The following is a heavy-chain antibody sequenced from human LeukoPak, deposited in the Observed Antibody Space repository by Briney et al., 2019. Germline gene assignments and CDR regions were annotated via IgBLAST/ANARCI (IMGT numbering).Heavy chain of an antibody. Sequence: SETLSLTCTVSGGSISGYYWTWIRQPPGKGLEWIGFIYYSGSTNYNPSLKSRVTMSVDTSKNQFSLKLSSVTAADTAMFYCARVRDPYYYYMDVWGKGTTVTVSS. CDR2: IYYSGST. D-gene: IGHD5-24*01. V-gene: IGHV4-59*12. CDR1: GGSISGYY. CDR3: ARVRDPYYYYMDV. J-gene: IGHJ6*03.